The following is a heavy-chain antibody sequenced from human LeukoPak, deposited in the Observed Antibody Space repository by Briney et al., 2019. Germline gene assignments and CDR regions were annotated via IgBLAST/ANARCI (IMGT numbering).Heavy chain of an antibody. J-gene: IGHJ4*02. V-gene: IGHV1-45*02. Sequence: SVKVSCKASGYTFTYRYLHWVRQAPGQALEWMGWITPFNGNTNYAQKFQDRVTMTRDTSTSTVYMELSSLRSEDTAVYYCARAPSPANNPTIDYWGQGTLVTVSS. D-gene: IGHD4/OR15-4a*01. CDR3: ARAPSPANNPTIDY. CDR2: ITPFNGNT. CDR1: GYTFTYRY.